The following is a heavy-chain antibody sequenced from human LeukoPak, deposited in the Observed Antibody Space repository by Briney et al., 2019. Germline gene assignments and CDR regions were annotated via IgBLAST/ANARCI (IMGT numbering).Heavy chain of an antibody. CDR1: GGPISSYY. V-gene: IGHV4-59*01. J-gene: IGHJ4*02. CDR2: IYYSGST. CDR3: ARVISRSGSYLYYFDY. D-gene: IGHD1-26*01. Sequence: SETLSLTCTVSGGPISSYYWSWIRQPPGKGLEWIGYIYYSGSTNYNPSLKSRVTISVDTSKNQFSLKLSSVTAADTAVYYCARVISRSGSYLYYFDYWGQGTLVTVSS.